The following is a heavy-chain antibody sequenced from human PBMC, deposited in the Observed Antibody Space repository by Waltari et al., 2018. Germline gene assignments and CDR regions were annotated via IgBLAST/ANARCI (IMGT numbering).Heavy chain of an antibody. V-gene: IGHV3-33*01. CDR3: ARDPAELDWGYYVDY. Sequence: QVQLVESGGGVVQPGRSLRLSCAASGFTFRSYGMHWVRQAPGKGLEWVAVIWYDGSNKYYADSVKGRFTSSRDNSKNTLYLKMNSLRAEDTAWYYCARDPAELDWGYYVDYWGQGTLVTVSS. D-gene: IGHD7-27*01. CDR1: GFTFRSYG. CDR2: IWYDGSNK. J-gene: IGHJ4*02.